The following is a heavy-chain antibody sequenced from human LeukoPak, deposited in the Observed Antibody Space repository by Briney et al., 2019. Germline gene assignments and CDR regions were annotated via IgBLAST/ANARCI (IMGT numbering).Heavy chain of an antibody. Sequence: GGSLRLSCAVSGFTFSDYWMHWVRQAPGKGLEWVSAISGSGGSTYYADSVKGRFTISRDNSKNTLYLQMNSLRAEDTAVYYCAKDLDIVVVVAATGFDYWGQGTLVTVSS. V-gene: IGHV3-23*01. D-gene: IGHD2-15*01. CDR2: ISGSGGST. J-gene: IGHJ4*02. CDR1: GFTFSDYW. CDR3: AKDLDIVVVVAATGFDY.